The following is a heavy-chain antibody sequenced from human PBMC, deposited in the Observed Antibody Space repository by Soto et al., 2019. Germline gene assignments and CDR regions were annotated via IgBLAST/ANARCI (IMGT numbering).Heavy chain of an antibody. CDR1: GGSISSGGYS. Sequence: QLQLQESGSVLVKPSQTLSLTCAVSGGSISSGGYSWSWIRQPPGKGLEWIGYIYHSGSTYYNPSLKGRVTISVDRSKNQFSLKLSSVTAADTAVYYCARATVTRVDYWGQGTLVTVSS. CDR3: ARATVTRVDY. CDR2: IYHSGST. V-gene: IGHV4-30-2*01. D-gene: IGHD5-18*01. J-gene: IGHJ4*02.